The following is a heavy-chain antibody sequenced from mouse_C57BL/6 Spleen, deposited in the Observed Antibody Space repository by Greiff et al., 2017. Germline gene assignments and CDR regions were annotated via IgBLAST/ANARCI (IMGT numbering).Heavy chain of an antibody. CDR3: ARGGLRPYYYAMDY. D-gene: IGHD1-3*01. Sequence: EVKLVESGGGLVKPGGSLKLSCAASGFTFSSYAMSWVRQTPEKRLEWVATISDGGSYTYYPDNVKGRFTISRDNAKNNLYLQMSHLKSEDTAMYYCARGGLRPYYYAMDYWGQGTSATVSS. CDR1: GFTFSSYA. J-gene: IGHJ4*01. CDR2: ISDGGSYT. V-gene: IGHV5-4*03.